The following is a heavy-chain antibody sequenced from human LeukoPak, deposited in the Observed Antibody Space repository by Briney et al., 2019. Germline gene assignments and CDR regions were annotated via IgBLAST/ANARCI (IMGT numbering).Heavy chain of an antibody. V-gene: IGHV3-48*01. J-gene: IGHJ3*02. CDR2: ISSSSSTI. D-gene: IGHD2-2*01. CDR1: GFTFSSYS. CDR3: AKGPYCSSTSCYRWGLDAFDI. Sequence: GGSLRLSCAASGFTFSSYSMNWVRQAPGKGLEWVSYISSSSSTIYYADSVTGRFTISRDNAKNLLELQINSLRAEDTAVYYCAKGPYCSSTSCYRWGLDAFDIWGQGTMVTVSS.